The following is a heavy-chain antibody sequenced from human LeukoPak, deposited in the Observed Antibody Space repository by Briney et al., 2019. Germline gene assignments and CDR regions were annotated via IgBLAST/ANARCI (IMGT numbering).Heavy chain of an antibody. V-gene: IGHV3-9*01. D-gene: IGHD6-19*01. CDR2: ISWNSGSI. CDR3: AKDMWQWLVLGAFDI. CDR1: GFTFDDYA. J-gene: IGHJ3*02. Sequence: GGSLRLSCAASGFTFDDYAMHWVRQAPGKGLERVSGISWNSGSIGYADSVKGRFTISRDNAKNSLYLQMNSLRAEDTALYYCAKDMWQWLVLGAFDIWGQGTMVTVSS.